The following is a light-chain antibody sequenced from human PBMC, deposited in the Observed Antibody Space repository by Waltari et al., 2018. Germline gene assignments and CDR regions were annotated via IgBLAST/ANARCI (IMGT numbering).Light chain of an antibody. Sequence: DIVMTQTPLSSPVTLGQPASISCRSSQSLVHDNGNTYLNWYQKSPGQPPRLLIYQISKRVSGVPDRFSGSGSGTEFTLKISRVEPEDVGVYYCMQATRFPRSFGQGTKVEIK. CDR1: QSLVHDNGNTY. CDR3: MQATRFPRS. CDR2: QIS. J-gene: IGKJ1*01. V-gene: IGKV2-24*01.